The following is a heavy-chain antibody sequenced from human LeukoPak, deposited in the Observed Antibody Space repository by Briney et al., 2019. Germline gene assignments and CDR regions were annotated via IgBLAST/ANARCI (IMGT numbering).Heavy chain of an antibody. V-gene: IGHV1-46*01. CDR3: ARDRYYYDSSGYGYFDY. CDR2: SNPSGGST. Sequence: GASVKVSCKASGYTFTSYYMHWVRQAPGQGLEWMGISNPSGGSTSYAQKFQGRVTMTRDTSTSTVYMELSSLRSEDTAVYYCARDRYYYDSSGYGYFDYWGQGTLVTVSS. CDR1: GYTFTSYY. J-gene: IGHJ4*02. D-gene: IGHD3-22*01.